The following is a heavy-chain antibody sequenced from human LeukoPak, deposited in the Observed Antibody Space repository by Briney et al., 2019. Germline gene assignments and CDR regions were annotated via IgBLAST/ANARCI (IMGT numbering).Heavy chain of an antibody. CDR1: GFTFSSYW. V-gene: IGHV3-74*01. CDR2: INTDGSST. J-gene: IGHJ4*02. CDR3: ARDNLGSSFDY. D-gene: IGHD6-6*01. Sequence: GGSLRLSCAASGFTFSSYWMHWVRQAPGKGLVWVSRINTDGSSTSYADSVKGRFTISRDNAKNTLNLQMNSLRAEDTAVYYCARDNLGSSFDYWGQGTLVIVSS.